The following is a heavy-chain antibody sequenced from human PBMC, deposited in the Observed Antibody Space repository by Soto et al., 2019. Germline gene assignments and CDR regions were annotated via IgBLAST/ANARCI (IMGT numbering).Heavy chain of an antibody. J-gene: IGHJ4*02. CDR1: GFTFTSSA. CDR2: IVVGSGNT. V-gene: IGHV1-58*02. D-gene: IGHD6-13*01. CDR3: AAKSIAAARNITDY. Sequence: SVKVSCKASGFTFTSSAMQWVRQARGQRLEWIGWIVVGSGNTNYAQKFQERVTITRDMSTSTAYMELSSLRSEDTAVYYCAAKSIAAARNITDYWGQGTLVTVSS.